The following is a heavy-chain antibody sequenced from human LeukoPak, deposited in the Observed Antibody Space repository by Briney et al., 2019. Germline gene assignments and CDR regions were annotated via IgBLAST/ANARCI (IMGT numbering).Heavy chain of an antibody. V-gene: IGHV3-30*02. CDR3: ARGRGSSGWYSTDAFDI. Sequence: PGGSLRLSCAGSGFSFSSYGMHWVRQAPGKGLEWMAFIRSDGSNKYYADSVKGRFTISRDNSKNTLYLQMNSLRAEDTAVYYCARGRGSSGWYSTDAFDIWGQGTMVTVSS. CDR1: GFSFSSYG. D-gene: IGHD6-19*01. J-gene: IGHJ3*02. CDR2: IRSDGSNK.